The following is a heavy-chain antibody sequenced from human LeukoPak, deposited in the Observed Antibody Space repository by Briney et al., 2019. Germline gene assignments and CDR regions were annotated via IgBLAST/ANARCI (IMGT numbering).Heavy chain of an antibody. CDR3: ARAGGSGSYHGY. Sequence: ASVKVSCKASGYTFASYGISWVRQAPGQGLERMGWTSAYSGHTNYAQKFQGRVTMTTDTSTSTAYMELRSLRSDDTAVYYCARAGGSGSYHGYWGQGTLVTVSS. CDR2: TSAYSGHT. CDR1: GYTFASYG. J-gene: IGHJ4*02. V-gene: IGHV1-18*01. D-gene: IGHD3-10*01.